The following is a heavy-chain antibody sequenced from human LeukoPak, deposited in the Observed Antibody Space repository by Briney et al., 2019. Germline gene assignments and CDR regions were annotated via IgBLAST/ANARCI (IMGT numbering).Heavy chain of an antibody. D-gene: IGHD3-22*01. Sequence: GGSLRLSCAASGFTFSSYWMHWGRQAPGQGLVWVSRINTDGSSTNYADSVKGRFTISRDNAKNTLYLQMNSLKPEYTAVYYCATVGCYDSRCRLEPGHFDYWGQGTLVTVSS. CDR2: INTDGSST. CDR1: GFTFSSYW. V-gene: IGHV3-74*01. CDR3: ATVGCYDSRCRLEPGHFDY. J-gene: IGHJ4*02.